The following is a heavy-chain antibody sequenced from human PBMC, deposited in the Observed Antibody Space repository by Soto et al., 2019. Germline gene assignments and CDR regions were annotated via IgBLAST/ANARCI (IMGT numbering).Heavy chain of an antibody. CDR1: GFIFTNYW. V-gene: IGHV5-51*01. D-gene: IGHD3-3*01. J-gene: IGHJ4*02. CDR3: AKPRGFGVVTPIDN. CDR2: NYPGDTET. Sequence: GESLKISCKSSGFIFTNYWIGWVRQMPGKGLEWMGSNYPGDTETRYSPSFQGQVTISADKSISTAYLQWSSLRASDSAMYYCAKPRGFGVVTPIDNWGQGTQVTVS.